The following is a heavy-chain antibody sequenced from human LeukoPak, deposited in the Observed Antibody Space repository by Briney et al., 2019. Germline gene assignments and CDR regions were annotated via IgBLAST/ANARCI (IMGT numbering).Heavy chain of an antibody. Sequence: SETLSLTCTVSGGPISSYYWNWIRQPPGKGLEWIGYIYYSGTTNYNPSLKSRVTISVDTSKNQFSLKLSSVTAADTAVYYCARGVYIAAAQYGYWGQGTLVTVSS. V-gene: IGHV4-59*01. CDR2: IYYSGTT. D-gene: IGHD6-13*01. CDR3: ARGVYIAAAQYGY. J-gene: IGHJ4*02. CDR1: GGPISSYY.